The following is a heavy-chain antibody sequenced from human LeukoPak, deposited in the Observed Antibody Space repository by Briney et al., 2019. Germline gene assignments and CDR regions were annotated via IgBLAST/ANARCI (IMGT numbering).Heavy chain of an antibody. CDR3: ARCYDLWSGYYRWLDP. Sequence: ASVKVSCKASGGTFSSYAISWVRQAPGQGLEWMGGIIPIFGAPNYAQKLQGRVTITADESTSTAYMELSSLRSEDTAVYYCARCYDLWSGYYRWLDPWGQGTLVTVSS. J-gene: IGHJ5*02. D-gene: IGHD3-3*01. V-gene: IGHV1-69*13. CDR2: IIPIFGAP. CDR1: GGTFSSYA.